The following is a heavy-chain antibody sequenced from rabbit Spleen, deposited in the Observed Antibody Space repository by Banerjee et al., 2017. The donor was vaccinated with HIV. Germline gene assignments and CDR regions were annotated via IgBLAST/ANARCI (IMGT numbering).Heavy chain of an antibody. V-gene: IGHV1S40*01. Sequence: QSLEESGGDLVKPGASLTLTCIASGVSFSGDSYMCWVRQAPGKGLEWVVCIDASSSGFTYFASWAKGRFTISSHNAQNTLYLQLSSLTAADTATYFCVRDQAGDADYGPYYLNLWGQGTLVTVS. CDR3: VRDQAGDADYGPYYLNL. D-gene: IGHD2-1*01. J-gene: IGHJ4*01. CDR1: GVSFSGDSY. CDR2: IDASSSGFT.